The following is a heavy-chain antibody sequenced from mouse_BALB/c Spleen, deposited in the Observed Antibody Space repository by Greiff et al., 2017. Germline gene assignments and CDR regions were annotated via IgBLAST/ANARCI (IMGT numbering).Heavy chain of an antibody. CDR3: ARGEDYGSSWYFDV. CDR1: GFTFSSYA. Sequence: EVQLQESGGGLVKPGGSLKLSCAASGFTFSSYAMSWVRQTPEKRLEWVASISSGGSTYYPDSVKGRFTISRDNARNILYLQMSSLRSEDTAMYYCARGEDYGSSWYFDVWGAGTTVTVSS. V-gene: IGHV5-6-5*01. J-gene: IGHJ1*01. CDR2: ISSGGST. D-gene: IGHD1-1*01.